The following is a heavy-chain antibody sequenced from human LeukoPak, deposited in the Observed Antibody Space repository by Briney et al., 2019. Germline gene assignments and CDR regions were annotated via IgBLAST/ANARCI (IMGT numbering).Heavy chain of an antibody. Sequence: ASVKVSCKASGYTFSSYGISWVRQAPGQGLEWMGWISAYNGKTNYAQKVQGRVTMTTDTSTSIAYMELRSLRFDDTAVYYCARGTDFWSGYSSEYHYYMDVWGKGTTVTVSS. CDR2: ISAYNGKT. CDR1: GYTFSSYG. CDR3: ARGTDFWSGYSSEYHYYMDV. D-gene: IGHD3-3*01. V-gene: IGHV1-18*01. J-gene: IGHJ6*03.